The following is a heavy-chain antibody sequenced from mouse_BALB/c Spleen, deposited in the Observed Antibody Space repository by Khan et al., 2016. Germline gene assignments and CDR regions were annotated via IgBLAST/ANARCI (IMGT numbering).Heavy chain of an antibody. J-gene: IGHJ2*01. CDR2: ISNGGGST. D-gene: IGHD4-1*01. CDR1: GFTFSDYY. Sequence: EVELVESGGGLVQPGGSLKLSCATSGFTFSDYYMYWVRQTPEKRLEWVAYISNGGGSTYYPDTVKGRFTISRDNAKNTLYLQMSRLKSEDTAMXYCARRTGAYYFDYWGQGTTLTVSS. CDR3: ARRTGAYYFDY. V-gene: IGHV5-12*02.